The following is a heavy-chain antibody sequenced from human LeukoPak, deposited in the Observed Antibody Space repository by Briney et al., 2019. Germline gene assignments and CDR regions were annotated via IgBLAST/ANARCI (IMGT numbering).Heavy chain of an antibody. CDR2: TNSDGSYT. J-gene: IGHJ3*02. CDR3: ARNLRNWDGQNAYDI. Sequence: PGGSLRLSCAASGFTFSDDYISWIRPTPGKGLEWVSYTNSDGSYTNYADSVKGRFTISRDNAKNSLYLQMNSLRADDTAVYFCARNLRNWDGQNAYDIWGQGTMVTVSS. D-gene: IGHD1-1*01. V-gene: IGHV3-11*03. CDR1: GFTFSDDY.